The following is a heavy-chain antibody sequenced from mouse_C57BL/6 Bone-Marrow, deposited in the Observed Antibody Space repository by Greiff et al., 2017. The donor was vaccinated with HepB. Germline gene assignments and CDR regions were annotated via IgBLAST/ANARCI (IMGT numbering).Heavy chain of an antibody. V-gene: IGHV1-53*01. CDR3: ARETTVVATGGFYYAMDY. CDR1: GYTFTSYW. CDR2: INPSNGGT. D-gene: IGHD1-1*01. J-gene: IGHJ4*01. Sequence: QVQLQQPGTDLVKPGASVKLSCKASGYTFTSYWMHWVKQRPGQGLEWIGNINPSNGGTNYNEKFKSKATRPVDKSSSTAYMQLSSLTSEDSAVYYCARETTVVATGGFYYAMDYWGQGTSVTVSS.